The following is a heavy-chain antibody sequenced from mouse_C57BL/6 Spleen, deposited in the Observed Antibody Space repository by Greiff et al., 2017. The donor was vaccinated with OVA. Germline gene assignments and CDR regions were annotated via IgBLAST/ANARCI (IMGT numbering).Heavy chain of an antibody. J-gene: IGHJ4*01. V-gene: IGHV1-64*01. CDR3: ARYGTDYAMDY. CDR2: IHPNSGST. D-gene: IGHD4-1*01. Sequence: QVQLQQPGAELVKPGASVKLSCKASGYTFTSYWMHWVKQRPGQGLEWIGMIHPNSGSTNYNEKFKSKATLTVDKSSSTAYMQLSSLTSEDSAVYYCARYGTDYAMDYWGQGTSVTVSA. CDR1: GYTFTSYW.